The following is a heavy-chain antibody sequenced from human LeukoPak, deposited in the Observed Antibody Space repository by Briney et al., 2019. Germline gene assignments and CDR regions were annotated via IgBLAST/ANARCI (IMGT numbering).Heavy chain of an antibody. V-gene: IGHV4-30-2*01. D-gene: IGHD3-16*01. CDR2: IYHSGST. CDR1: GGSISSGGYS. J-gene: IGHJ3*02. Sequence: SETLSLTCAVSGGSISSGGYSWSWTRQPPGKGLEWIGYIYHSGSTYYNPSLKSRVTISVDRSKNQFSLKLSSVTAADTAVYYCASRLPPRAFDIWGQGAMVTVSS. CDR3: ASRLPPRAFDI.